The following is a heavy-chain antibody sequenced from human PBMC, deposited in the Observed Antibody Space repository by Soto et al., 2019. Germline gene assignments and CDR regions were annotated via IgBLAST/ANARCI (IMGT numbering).Heavy chain of an antibody. CDR2: MNPNSGNT. Sequence: QVQLVQSGAEVKKPGASVKVSCKASGYTFTSYDINWVRQATGQGLESTGWMNPNSGNTAYAQKFQGRVTMTRNTSISTAYMELSSLRSEDTAVYYCARGNEYGGNFDYWGQGTLVTVSS. CDR3: ARGNEYGGNFDY. J-gene: IGHJ4*02. D-gene: IGHD2-15*01. CDR1: GYTFTSYD. V-gene: IGHV1-8*01.